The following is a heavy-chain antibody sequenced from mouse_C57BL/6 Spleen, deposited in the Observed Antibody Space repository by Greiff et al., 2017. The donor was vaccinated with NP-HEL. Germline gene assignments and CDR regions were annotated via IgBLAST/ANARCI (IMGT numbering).Heavy chain of an antibody. CDR1: GYTFTSYW. Sequence: VQLQQPGAELVKPGASVKMSCKASGYTFTSYWITWVKQRPGQGLEWIGDIYPGSGSTNYNEKFKSKATLTVDTSSSTAYMQLSSLTSEDSAVYYCARESYYGSSPYFDYWGQGTTLTVSS. V-gene: IGHV1-55*01. D-gene: IGHD1-1*01. CDR2: IYPGSGST. J-gene: IGHJ2*01. CDR3: ARESYYGSSPYFDY.